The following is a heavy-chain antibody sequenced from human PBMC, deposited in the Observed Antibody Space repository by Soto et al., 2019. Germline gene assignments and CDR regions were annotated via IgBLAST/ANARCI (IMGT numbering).Heavy chain of an antibody. CDR3: ARGAATGAFDP. V-gene: IGHV1-2*02. CDR1: GYTFIGYY. J-gene: IGHJ5*02. Sequence: VQLVQSGAEVKKPGASVKVSCKASGYTFIGYYMHWVRQAPGQGLEWMGWIDPNSGGTNYAQKFQGRVTMTRDTSSNTGYMELSRLPSDDTAVYYCARGAATGAFDPWGQGTLVTVSS. CDR2: IDPNSGGT. D-gene: IGHD1-26*01.